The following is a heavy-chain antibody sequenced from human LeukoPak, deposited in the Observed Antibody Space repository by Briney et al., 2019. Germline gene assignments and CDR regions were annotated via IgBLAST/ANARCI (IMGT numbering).Heavy chain of an antibody. CDR3: AKDGVTMIVVVTPGYFDY. D-gene: IGHD3-22*01. J-gene: IGHJ4*02. CDR1: GFTFSSYA. Sequence: PGGSLRLSYAASGFTFSSYAMSWVRQAPGKGLEWVSAISGSGGSTYYADSVKGRFTISRDNSKNTLYLRMNSLRAEDTAVYYCAKDGVTMIVVVTPGYFDYWGQGTLVTVSS. V-gene: IGHV3-23*01. CDR2: ISGSGGST.